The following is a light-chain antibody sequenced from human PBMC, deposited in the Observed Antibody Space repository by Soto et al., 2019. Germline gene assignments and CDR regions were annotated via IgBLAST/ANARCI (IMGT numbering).Light chain of an antibody. J-gene: IGKJ4*01. Sequence: DIQMTQSPSTLPASVRDRVTITCRASQSISNWLAWYQQTPGTAPKVLIYHASNLQSGVPSRFSGSGSGTEFTLTISSLQPDDFATYYCQQYNSYPLNFGGGTKVDIK. CDR1: QSISNW. CDR3: QQYNSYPLN. CDR2: HAS. V-gene: IGKV1-5*01.